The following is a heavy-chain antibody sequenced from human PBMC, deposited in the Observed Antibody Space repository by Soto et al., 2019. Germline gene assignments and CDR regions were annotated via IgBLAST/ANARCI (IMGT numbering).Heavy chain of an antibody. V-gene: IGHV3-15*01. J-gene: IGHJ6*02. Sequence: GGSLRLSCAASGFTFSNAWMSWVRQAPGKGLEWVGRIKSKTDGGTTDYAAPVKGRFTISRDDSKNTLYLQMNSLKTEDTAVYYCTTWGSSSWSYGMDVWGQGTTVTVPS. D-gene: IGHD6-13*01. CDR1: GFTFSNAW. CDR3: TTWGSSSWSYGMDV. CDR2: IKSKTDGGTT.